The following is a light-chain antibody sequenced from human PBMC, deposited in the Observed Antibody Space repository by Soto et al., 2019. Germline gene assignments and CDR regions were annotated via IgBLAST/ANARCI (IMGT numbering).Light chain of an antibody. CDR3: HHYGSSPYT. J-gene: IGKJ2*01. CDR1: QSLSGNY. CDR2: GVS. Sequence: EIVLTQSPGTLSLSPGERATLSCRASQSLSGNYLAWYQQKPGQAPRLPIFGVSSRATGIPGRFSGSGSGTDFTLTINRLEPEDFAVYYCHHYGSSPYTFGLGTKLEIK. V-gene: IGKV3-20*01.